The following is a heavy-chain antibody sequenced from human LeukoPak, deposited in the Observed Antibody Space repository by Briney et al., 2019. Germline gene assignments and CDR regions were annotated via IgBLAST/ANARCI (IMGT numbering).Heavy chain of an antibody. CDR2: IYYSGST. CDR3: ARDQYCSSTSCYEEIDV. Sequence: PSETLSLTCTVSGGSISSYYWSWIRQPPGKGLEWIGYIYYSGSTNYNPSLKSRATMSVDTSKNQFSLKLSSVTAADTAVYYCARDQYCSSTSCYEEIDVWGQGTTVTVSS. D-gene: IGHD2-2*01. J-gene: IGHJ6*02. CDR1: GGSISSYY. V-gene: IGHV4-59*12.